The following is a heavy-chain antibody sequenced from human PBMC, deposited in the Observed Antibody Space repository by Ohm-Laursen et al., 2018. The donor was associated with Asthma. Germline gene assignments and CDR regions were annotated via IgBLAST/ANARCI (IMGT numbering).Heavy chain of an antibody. V-gene: IGHV4-31*02. CDR1: GGSISSGHYY. J-gene: IGHJ4*02. D-gene: IGHD5-18*01. CDR3: ARESYSYGTGYFDY. CDR2: IHYSGST. Sequence: TLSLTCTVSGGSISSGHYYWTWIRQHPGKGLEWIGNIHYSGSTIYNPSLESRLTISVDTSKNQFSLNLSSVTAADTAVYYCARESYSYGTGYFDYWGQGTLVTVSS.